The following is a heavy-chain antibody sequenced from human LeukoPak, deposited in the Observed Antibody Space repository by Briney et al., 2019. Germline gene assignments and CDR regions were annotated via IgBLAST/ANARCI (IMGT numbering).Heavy chain of an antibody. J-gene: IGHJ6*02. CDR1: GYTLTSYY. D-gene: IGHD2-2*01. Sequence: GASVKVSCKASGYTLTSYYLHWVRQAPGQGLEWMGGIIPIFGTANYAQKFQGRVTITADESTSTAYMELSSLRSEDTAVYYCARDCSSTSCYLDYYYYGMDVWDQGTTVTVSS. V-gene: IGHV1-69*13. CDR3: ARDCSSTSCYLDYYYYGMDV. CDR2: IIPIFGTA.